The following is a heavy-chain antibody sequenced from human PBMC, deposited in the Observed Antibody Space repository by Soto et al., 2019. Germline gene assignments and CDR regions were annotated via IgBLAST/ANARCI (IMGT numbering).Heavy chain of an antibody. CDR1: GFTFTSYA. CDR3: AKRSPSGTYYFDF. V-gene: IGHV3-23*01. CDR2: IGTRTGDL. D-gene: IGHD1-26*01. Sequence: GSLRLSCAASGFTFTSYAMTWVRQGPGKGLEWVSSIGTRTGDLLYADSVKGRFTISRDNSINTLFLQMNSLRTEDTAIYYCAKRSPSGTYYFDFWGHGTLVTDSS. J-gene: IGHJ4*01.